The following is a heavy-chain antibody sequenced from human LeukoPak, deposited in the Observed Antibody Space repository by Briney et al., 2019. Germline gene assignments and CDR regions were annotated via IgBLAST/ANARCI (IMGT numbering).Heavy chain of an antibody. CDR2: INHSGST. Sequence: ASETLSLTCTVSGGSISSSSYYWGWIRQPPGKGLEWIGEINHSGSTNYNPSLKSRVTISVDTSKNQFSLKLSSVTAADTAVYYCARGDRDIAVVPAASYYFDYWGQGTLVTVSS. CDR3: ARGDRDIAVVPAASYYFDY. CDR1: GGSISSSSYY. D-gene: IGHD2-2*01. V-gene: IGHV4-39*07. J-gene: IGHJ4*02.